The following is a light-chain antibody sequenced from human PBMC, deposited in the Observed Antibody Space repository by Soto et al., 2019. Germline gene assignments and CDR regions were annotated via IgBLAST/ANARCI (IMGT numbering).Light chain of an antibody. CDR1: QSVSSN. J-gene: IGKJ5*01. CDR2: GAS. V-gene: IGKV3-15*01. CDR3: QQRHMWPIT. Sequence: EIVMTQSPATLSVSPGERATLSCRASQSVSSNLAWYQQKPGQAPRLLIYGASTRATGIPARFSGSGSGTDFTLTISSLEPEDSAVYYCQQRHMWPITFGQGTRLEN.